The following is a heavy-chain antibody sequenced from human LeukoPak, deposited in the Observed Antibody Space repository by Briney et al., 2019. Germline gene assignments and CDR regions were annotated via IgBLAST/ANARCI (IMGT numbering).Heavy chain of an antibody. J-gene: IGHJ4*02. CDR3: ARVESSYSSGFDY. Sequence: ASVKVSCKASGYTFTSYDINWVRQATGQGLEWMGWMNPNSGNTGYAQKFQGRVTMTRYTSISTAYMELSSLRSEDTAGDYCARVESSYSSGFDYWGQGTLVTVSS. CDR2: MNPNSGNT. D-gene: IGHD3-22*01. CDR1: GYTFTSYD. V-gene: IGHV1-8*01.